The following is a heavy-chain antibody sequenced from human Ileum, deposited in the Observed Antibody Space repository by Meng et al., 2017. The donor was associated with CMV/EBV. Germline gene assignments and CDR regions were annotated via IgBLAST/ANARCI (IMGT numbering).Heavy chain of an antibody. CDR2: ITSIGSPI. CDR3: ARGQDFTNTV. CDR1: GFNFGGYS. Sequence: GGSLRLSWAASGFNFGGYSFNWVRQTPQKGLEWVSSITSIGSPIRYAESVKGRFTISRDNAQNSLYLQMSSLRVEDSGLYYCARGQDFTNTVWGQGTLVTVSS. J-gene: IGHJ4*02. D-gene: IGHD2-8*01. V-gene: IGHV3-21*01.